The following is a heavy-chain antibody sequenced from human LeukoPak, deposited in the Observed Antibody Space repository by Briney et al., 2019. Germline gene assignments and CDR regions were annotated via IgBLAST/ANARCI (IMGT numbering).Heavy chain of an antibody. CDR2: INPNTGDT. V-gene: IGHV1-2*02. CDR1: GYTFTGYY. D-gene: IGHD3-16*01. CDR3: ARDGGLDY. Sequence: ASVKVSCKASGYTFTGYYMHWVRPAPGQGLEWMGWINPNTGDTNSAQKFQGRVTMTRDTSISTVYMELSRLTSDDTAVYFCARDGGLDYWGQGTLVTVSS. J-gene: IGHJ4*02.